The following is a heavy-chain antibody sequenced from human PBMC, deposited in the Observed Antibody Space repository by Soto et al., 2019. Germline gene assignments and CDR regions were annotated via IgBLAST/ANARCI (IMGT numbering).Heavy chain of an antibody. CDR2: IWTDGNNK. CDR1: GFTVSNYG. V-gene: IGHV3-33*01. J-gene: IGHJ3*02. Sequence: QVQLVESGGGVVQPGQSLRLSCAASGFTVSNYGMHWVRQAPGKGLEWVAVIWTDGNNKYYRDSVKGRFTISRDNSKNTLELQMSILIGEDTAVEYCARGEACTDEAFDIWGQGTMVTVSS. CDR3: ARGEACTDEAFDI. D-gene: IGHD2-8*01.